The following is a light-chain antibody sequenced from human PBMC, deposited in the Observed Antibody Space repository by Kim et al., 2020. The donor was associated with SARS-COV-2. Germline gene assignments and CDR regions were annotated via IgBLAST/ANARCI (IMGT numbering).Light chain of an antibody. CDR1: SSNIGSNT. J-gene: IGLJ3*02. CDR3: AAWDDSLNGWV. Sequence: QSVLTQPPSASGTPGQRVTISCSGSSSNIGSNTVNWYQQHPGTAPTLLIYSTYQRPSGVPDRFSGSKSGTSASLAISGLQSEDEADYYCAAWDDSLNGWVFGGGTKQTVL. CDR2: STY. V-gene: IGLV1-44*01.